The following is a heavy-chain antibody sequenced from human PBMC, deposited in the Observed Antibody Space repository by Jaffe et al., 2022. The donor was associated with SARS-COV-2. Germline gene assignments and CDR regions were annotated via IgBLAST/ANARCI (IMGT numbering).Heavy chain of an antibody. Sequence: EVQLLESGGGLVQPGGSLRLSCAASGFTFSSYAMSWVRQAPGKGLEWVSAISGSGGSTYYADSVKGRFTISRDNSKNTLYLQMNSLRAEDTAVYYCAKDLNSWRGSSRPFQHWGQGTLVTVSS. CDR3: AKDLNSWRGSSRPFQH. CDR1: GFTFSSYA. D-gene: IGHD1-26*01. J-gene: IGHJ1*01. CDR2: ISGSGGST. V-gene: IGHV3-23*01.